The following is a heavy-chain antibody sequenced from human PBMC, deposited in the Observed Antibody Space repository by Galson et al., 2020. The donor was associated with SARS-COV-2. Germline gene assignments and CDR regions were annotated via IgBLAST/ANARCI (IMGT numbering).Heavy chain of an antibody. CDR2: ISYDGSTK. J-gene: IGHJ6*02. Sequence: GGSLRLSCAASGFTFSSYGMHWVRQAPGKGLEWVAVISYDGSTKYYADSVKGRFTISRDNSKNTLYLQMNSLRAEDTAVYYCARQLVYYGMDVWGQGTTVTVSS. V-gene: IGHV3-30*03. CDR1: GFTFSSYG. CDR3: ARQLVYYGMDV. D-gene: IGHD6-13*01.